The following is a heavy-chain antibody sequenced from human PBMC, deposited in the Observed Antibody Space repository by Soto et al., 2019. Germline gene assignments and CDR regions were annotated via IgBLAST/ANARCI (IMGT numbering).Heavy chain of an antibody. J-gene: IGHJ3*01. D-gene: IGHD1-26*01. V-gene: IGHV3-48*03. CDR1: GFTFSSSE. CDR3: ARRASR. Sequence: DVQLVESGGGLIQPGGSLRLSCAASGFTFSSSEMYWVRQAPGKGLEWVSYIHPSGQPIFYADSVKGRFTISRDNAKNSLYLQMSSLRAEDSALYYCARRASRWGQGTMVTVSS. CDR2: IHPSGQPI.